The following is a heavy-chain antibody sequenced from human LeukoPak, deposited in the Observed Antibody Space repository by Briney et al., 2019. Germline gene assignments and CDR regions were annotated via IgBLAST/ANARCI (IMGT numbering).Heavy chain of an antibody. CDR1: GGSISSSSYY. J-gene: IGHJ4*02. Sequence: PSETLSLTCTVSGGSISSSSYYWSWIRQPPGKGLEWIGYIYYSGSTNYNPSLKSRVTISVDTSKNQFSLKLSSVTAADTAVYYCARDSGYCSGGSCQTPFDYWGQGTLVTVSS. D-gene: IGHD2-15*01. CDR3: ARDSGYCSGGSCQTPFDY. V-gene: IGHV4-61*01. CDR2: IYYSGST.